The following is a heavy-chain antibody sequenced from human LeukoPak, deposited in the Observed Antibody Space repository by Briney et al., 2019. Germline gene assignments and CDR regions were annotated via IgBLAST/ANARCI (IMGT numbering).Heavy chain of an antibody. CDR1: GGTFISYA. J-gene: IGHJ4*02. CDR3: ASGRYYFDY. Sequence: ASVKVSCKASGGTFISYASSWVRQAPGQGLEWMGGIIPIFGTANYAQKFQGRVTITADESTSTAYMELSSLRSEDTAVCYCASGRYYFDYWGQGTLVTVSS. CDR2: IIPIFGTA. V-gene: IGHV1-69*13.